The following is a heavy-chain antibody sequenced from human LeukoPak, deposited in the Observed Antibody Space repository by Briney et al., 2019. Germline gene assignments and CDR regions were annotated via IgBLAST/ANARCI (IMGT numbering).Heavy chain of an antibody. J-gene: IGHJ4*02. D-gene: IGHD1-26*01. CDR3: ARADGYSGSYSIADYFDY. CDR2: IRYDGTIK. CDR1: GFTFSSCD. Sequence: GGSLRLSCAASGFTFSSCDMHWVRQAPGKGLEWVAFIRYDGTIKYYADSVKGRFTISRDNAKNSLYLQMNSLRAEDTALYYCARADGYSGSYSIADYFDYWGQGTLVTVSS. V-gene: IGHV3-30*02.